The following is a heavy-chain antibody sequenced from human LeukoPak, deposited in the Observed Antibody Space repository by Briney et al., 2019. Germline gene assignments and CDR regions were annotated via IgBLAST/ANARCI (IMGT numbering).Heavy chain of an antibody. CDR3: AGARIHGQWADY. CDR1: GFTFSTYE. Sequence: PGGSLRLSCAASGFTFSTYEMNWVRQAPGEWLEWISYISGSGSSVNYADSVKGRFTISRDNAKNSLYLQMNSLRAEDTAVYYCAGARIHGQWADYWGQGTLVTVSS. CDR2: ISGSGSSV. V-gene: IGHV3-48*03. D-gene: IGHD6-19*01. J-gene: IGHJ4*02.